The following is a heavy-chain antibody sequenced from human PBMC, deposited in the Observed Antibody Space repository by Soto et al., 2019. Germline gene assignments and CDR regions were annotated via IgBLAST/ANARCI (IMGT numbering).Heavy chain of an antibody. Sequence: PSETLSLTCTVSGGSISSGGYYWGWIRQHPGKGLEWIGYIYYSGSTYYNPSLKSRVTISVDTSKNQFSLKLSSVTAADTAVYYCARSGGHYDILTAFDYWGQGTLVTVSS. CDR1: GGSISSGGYY. J-gene: IGHJ4*02. CDR3: ARSGGHYDILTAFDY. CDR2: IYYSGST. V-gene: IGHV4-31*03. D-gene: IGHD3-9*01.